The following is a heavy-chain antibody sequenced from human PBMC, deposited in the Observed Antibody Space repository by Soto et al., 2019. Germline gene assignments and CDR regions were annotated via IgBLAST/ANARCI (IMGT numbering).Heavy chain of an antibody. D-gene: IGHD6-19*01. J-gene: IGHJ4*02. Sequence: GASVKVSCKASGYTFTSYYMHWVRQAPGQGLEWMGIINPSGGSTSYAQKFQGRVTMTRDTSTSTVYMELSSLRSEDTAVYYCARTWGDEYSSGWPFDYWGQGTLVTVSS. CDR1: GYTFTSYY. CDR3: ARTWGDEYSSGWPFDY. CDR2: INPSGGST. V-gene: IGHV1-46*03.